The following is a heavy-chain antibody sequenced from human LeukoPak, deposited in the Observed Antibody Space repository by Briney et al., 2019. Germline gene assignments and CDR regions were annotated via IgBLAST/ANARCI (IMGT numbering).Heavy chain of an antibody. V-gene: IGHV1-46*01. CDR2: INPSGGST. CDR3: ARVVPGTTWVGTYFDN. Sequence: GASVKVSCKASGYTFTNYYMHWVRQAPGQGLKWMGIINPSGGSTSNAQKFQGRVTMTRDTSTSTVYMELSSLRSEDTAVYYCARVVPGTTWVGTYFDNWGQGTLVTVSS. D-gene: IGHD2-21*02. J-gene: IGHJ4*02. CDR1: GYTFTNYY.